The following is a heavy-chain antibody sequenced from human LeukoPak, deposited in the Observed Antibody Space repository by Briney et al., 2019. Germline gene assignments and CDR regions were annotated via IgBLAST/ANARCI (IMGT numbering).Heavy chain of an antibody. J-gene: IGHJ4*02. CDR1: GFTFSSYM. V-gene: IGHV3-74*01. Sequence: GGSLRLSCAASGFTFSSYMMHWVRQAPGKGLVWVSHITNDGTIRHADSVKGRFTISRDNAKNTLYLQMNSLRAEDTAVYYCARDWRGSLDYWGQGTLVTVSS. CDR3: ARDWRGSLDY. D-gene: IGHD1-26*01. CDR2: ITNDGTI.